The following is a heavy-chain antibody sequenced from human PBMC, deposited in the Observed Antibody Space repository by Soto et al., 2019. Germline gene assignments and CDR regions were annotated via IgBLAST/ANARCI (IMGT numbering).Heavy chain of an antibody. V-gene: IGHV5-51*01. CDR3: ARLCCSSTSCKGQNWFDP. D-gene: IGHD2-2*01. J-gene: IGHJ5*02. CDR1: GYSFTSYW. Sequence: GESLKISFKGSGYSFTSYWICWVRQMPVKGLEWMGIIYPGDSDTRYSPSFQGQVTISADKSISTAYLQWSSLKASDTAMYYCARLCCSSTSCKGQNWFDPCGQGNLVTVSS. CDR2: IYPGDSDT.